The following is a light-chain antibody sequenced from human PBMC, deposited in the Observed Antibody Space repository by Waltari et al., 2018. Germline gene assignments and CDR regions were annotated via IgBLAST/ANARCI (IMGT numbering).Light chain of an antibody. CDR2: KAF. CDR3: QQYNSYSPEGT. Sequence: DIQMTQSPSTLSASVGDRVTITCRASQSISSWLAWYQQKPGKAPKLLIYKAFSLESEVPSRFSGRGSGTEFTLTISSLQPDDFATYYCQQYNSYSPEGTFGQGTKVEIK. CDR1: QSISSW. J-gene: IGKJ1*01. V-gene: IGKV1-5*03.